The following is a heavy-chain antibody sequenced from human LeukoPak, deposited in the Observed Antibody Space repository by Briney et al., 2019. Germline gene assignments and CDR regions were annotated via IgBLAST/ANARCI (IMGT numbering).Heavy chain of an antibody. CDR1: GFTFSSYA. CDR3: AKASKGSTFGGVIDY. Sequence: GGSLRLSCAASGFTFSSYAMHWVRQAPGKGLEWVAVISYDGSNKYYADSVKGRFTISRDNSKNTLYLQMNSLRAEDTAAYYCAKASKGSTFGGVIDYWGQGTLVTVSS. V-gene: IGHV3-30-3*01. J-gene: IGHJ4*02. CDR2: ISYDGSNK. D-gene: IGHD3-16*01.